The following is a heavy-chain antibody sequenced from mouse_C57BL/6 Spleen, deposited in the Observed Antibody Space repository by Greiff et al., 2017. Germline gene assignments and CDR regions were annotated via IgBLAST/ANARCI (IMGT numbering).Heavy chain of an antibody. V-gene: IGHV1-64*01. J-gene: IGHJ4*01. D-gene: IGHD2-2*01. CDR3: ARSGYDAGYYYAMDY. CDR1: GYTFTSYW. CDR2: IHPNSGST. Sequence: QVQLQQPGAELVKPGASVKLSCKASGYTFTSYWMHWVKQRPGQGLEWIGMIHPNSGSTNYNEKFKSKATLTVDKSSSTAYMQLSSLTSEDSAVYYCARSGYDAGYYYAMDYWGQGTSVTVSS.